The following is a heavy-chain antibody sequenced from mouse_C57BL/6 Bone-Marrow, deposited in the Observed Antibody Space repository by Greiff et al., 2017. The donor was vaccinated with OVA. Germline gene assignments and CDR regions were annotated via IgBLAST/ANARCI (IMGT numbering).Heavy chain of an antibody. CDR1: GYTFTSYW. V-gene: IGHV1-50*01. CDR3: ASRRVYYDEDDFDA. D-gene: IGHD2-4*01. J-gene: IGHJ1*01. Sequence: QVHVKQPGAELVKPGASVKLSCKASGYTFTSYWMQWVKQRPGQGLEWIGEIDPSDSYTNYNQKFKGKATLTVDTSSSTAYMQLSSLTSVDSAVYNCASRRVYYDEDDFDAWGQGTTVTVSS. CDR2: IDPSDSYT.